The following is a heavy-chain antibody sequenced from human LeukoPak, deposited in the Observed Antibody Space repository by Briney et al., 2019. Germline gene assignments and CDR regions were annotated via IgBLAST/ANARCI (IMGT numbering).Heavy chain of an antibody. D-gene: IGHD2-8*01. Sequence: PSETLSLACGDYGESFDGYYWTWIRQSPGKGLEWIGEISHSGSTNYNPSLTSRVTISADTSKKQFSLKLTSVTAEDTGVYYCARQNCVNAACPVDSWGQGTLVTVSS. V-gene: IGHV4-34*01. CDR2: ISHSGST. CDR3: ARQNCVNAACPVDS. CDR1: GESFDGYY. J-gene: IGHJ4*02.